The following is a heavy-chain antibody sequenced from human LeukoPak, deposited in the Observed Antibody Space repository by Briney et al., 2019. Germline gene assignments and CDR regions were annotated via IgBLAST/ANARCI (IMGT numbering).Heavy chain of an antibody. Sequence: GGSLRLSCAASGFTFSSYAMHWVRQAPGEGLEWVAVISYDGSNKYYADSVKGRFTISRDNSKNTLYLQMNSLRAEDTAVYYCARPRDYSGSYYGYWGQGTLVAVSS. CDR1: GFTFSSYA. J-gene: IGHJ4*02. CDR2: ISYDGSNK. D-gene: IGHD1-26*01. CDR3: ARPRDYSGSYYGY. V-gene: IGHV3-30*04.